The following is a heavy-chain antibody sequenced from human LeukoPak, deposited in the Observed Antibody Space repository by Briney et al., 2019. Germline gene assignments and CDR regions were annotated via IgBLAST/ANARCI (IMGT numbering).Heavy chain of an antibody. CDR2: ISGSGGST. D-gene: IGHD3-3*01. Sequence: GGSLRLSCAASGFTFSSYAMSWVRQAPGKGLEWVSAISGSGGSTYYADSVKGRFTISRDNSKNTLYLQMNSLRAEVTAVYYCAKDRVTIFGVVIRYFDYGGQGTLVTVSS. V-gene: IGHV3-23*01. CDR1: GFTFSSYA. CDR3: AKDRVTIFGVVIRYFDY. J-gene: IGHJ4*02.